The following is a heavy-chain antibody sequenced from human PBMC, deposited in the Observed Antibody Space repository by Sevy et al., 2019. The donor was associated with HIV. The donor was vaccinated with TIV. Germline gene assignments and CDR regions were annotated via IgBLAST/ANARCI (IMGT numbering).Heavy chain of an antibody. D-gene: IGHD6-19*01. J-gene: IGHJ4*02. V-gene: IGHV3-48*01. CDR1: GFTFSSYS. CDR2: ISSSSSTI. CDR3: ARESTVAGTPGVYYFDY. Sequence: GGSLRLSCAASGFTFSSYSMNWVRQAPGKGLEWVSYISSSSSTIYYADSVKGRFTISRDNAKNSLYLQMNSLRAEDTAVYHCARESTVAGTPGVYYFDYWGQGTLVTVSS.